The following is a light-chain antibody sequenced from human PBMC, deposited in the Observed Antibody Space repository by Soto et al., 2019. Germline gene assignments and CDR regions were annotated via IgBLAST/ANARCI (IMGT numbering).Light chain of an antibody. CDR3: SSYTSSRTLV. CDR1: SSDIGGDYNY. V-gene: IGLV2-14*01. Sequence: QSVLTQPASVSGSPGQSITISCTGTSSDIGGDYNYVSWYQQHPGKAPKLMIYEVSDRPSGVSNRLSGSRSGNTASLTISGLQAEDEADYYCSSYTSSRTLVFGTGTRSPS. CDR2: EVS. J-gene: IGLJ1*01.